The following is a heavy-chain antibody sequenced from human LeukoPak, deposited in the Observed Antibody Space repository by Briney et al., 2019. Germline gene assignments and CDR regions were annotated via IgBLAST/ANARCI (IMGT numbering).Heavy chain of an antibody. Sequence: GGSLRLSCAASGFTFSSYAMHWVRQAPGKGLEWVAVISYDGSNKYYADSVKGRFTISRDNSKNTLYLQMNSLRAEDTAVYYCAREAGRDYGDYGGSYWGQGILVTVSS. CDR2: ISYDGSNK. CDR1: GFTFSSYA. J-gene: IGHJ4*02. D-gene: IGHD4-17*01. V-gene: IGHV3-30-3*01. CDR3: AREAGRDYGDYGGSY.